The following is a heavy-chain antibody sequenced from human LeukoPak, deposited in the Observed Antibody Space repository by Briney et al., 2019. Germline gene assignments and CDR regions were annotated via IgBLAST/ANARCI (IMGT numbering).Heavy chain of an antibody. J-gene: IGHJ4*02. CDR1: GYTFTSYG. D-gene: IGHD3-16*02. CDR3: ARAVNYDYVWGSYRLVY. Sequence: GASVKVSCKASGYTFTSYGISWVRQAPGQGPEWRGWISAYNGNTKYAQKLQGRVTMTTDTSTSTAYMELRSLRSDDTAVYYCARAVNYDYVWGSYRLVYWGQGTLVTVSS. V-gene: IGHV1-18*01. CDR2: ISAYNGNT.